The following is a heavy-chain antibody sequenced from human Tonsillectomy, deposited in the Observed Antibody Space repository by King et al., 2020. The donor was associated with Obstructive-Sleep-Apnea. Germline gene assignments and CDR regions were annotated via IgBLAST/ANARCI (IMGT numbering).Heavy chain of an antibody. D-gene: IGHD5-18*01. CDR2: ISWDGGRT. Sequence: VQLVESGGVVVQPGGSLRLSCAASGFTFDDYAMHWGRQAPGKGLGWVSLISWDGGRTYYADSVKGRFTISRDNSKNSLYLQMNSLRAEDTALYYCAKDVGSGGYGDQYYFDYWGQGTLVTVSS. CDR1: GFTFDDYA. J-gene: IGHJ4*02. CDR3: AKDVGSGGYGDQYYFDY. V-gene: IGHV3-43D*03.